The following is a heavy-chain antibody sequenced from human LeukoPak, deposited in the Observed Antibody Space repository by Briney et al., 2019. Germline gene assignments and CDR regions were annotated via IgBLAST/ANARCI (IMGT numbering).Heavy chain of an antibody. CDR2: ISWNSGSI. J-gene: IGHJ4*02. CDR1: GFNFDDYA. D-gene: IGHD2-15*01. Sequence: GESLRLSCAASGFNFDDYAMHWVRQAPGKGLEWASGISWNSGSIGYADSVKGRFTISRDNAKNSLYLQMNSLRAEDTALYYCAKDKAPLAATLDYWGQGTLVTVSS. CDR3: AKDKAPLAATLDY. V-gene: IGHV3-9*01.